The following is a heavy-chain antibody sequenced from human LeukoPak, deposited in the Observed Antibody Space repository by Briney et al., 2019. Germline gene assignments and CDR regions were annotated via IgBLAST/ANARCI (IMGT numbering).Heavy chain of an antibody. CDR1: GGSISSGGYY. Sequence: SETLSLTCTVSGGSISSGGYYWSWIRQPPGKGLEWIGYIYHSGSTYYNPSLKSRVTISVDRSKNQFSLKLSSVTAADTAVYYCARDNRGRLHAFDIWGQGTMVTVSS. D-gene: IGHD5-12*01. J-gene: IGHJ3*02. CDR3: ARDNRGRLHAFDI. V-gene: IGHV4-30-2*01. CDR2: IYHSGST.